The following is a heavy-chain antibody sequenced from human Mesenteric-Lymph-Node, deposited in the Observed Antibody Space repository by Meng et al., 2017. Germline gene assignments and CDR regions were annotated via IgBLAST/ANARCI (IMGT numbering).Heavy chain of an antibody. CDR3: ANPEYYYGSGRSGAFDI. Sequence: GESLKISCAASGFTFSSYAMHWVRQAPGKGLEWVAVISYDGSNKYYADSVKGRFTISRDNSKNTLYLQMNSLRAEDTAVYYCANPEYYYGSGRSGAFDIWGQGTMVTVSS. CDR1: GFTFSSYA. CDR2: ISYDGSNK. J-gene: IGHJ3*02. D-gene: IGHD3-10*01. V-gene: IGHV3-30*07.